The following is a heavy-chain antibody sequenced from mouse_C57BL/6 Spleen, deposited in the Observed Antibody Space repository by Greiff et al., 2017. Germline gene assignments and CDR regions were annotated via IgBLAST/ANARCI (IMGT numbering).Heavy chain of an antibody. J-gene: IGHJ2*01. V-gene: IGHV1-39*01. Sequence: EVQLQQPGPELVKPGASVKISCKASGYSFTDYNMNWVKQSNGKSLEWIGEINPNYGTTSYNQKFKGKATLTVDQSSSTAYMQLNSLTSEDSAVYCCAKSGTTVVASYYFDYWGQGTTLTVSS. CDR3: AKSGTTVVASYYFDY. CDR1: GYSFTDYN. D-gene: IGHD1-1*01. CDR2: INPNYGTT.